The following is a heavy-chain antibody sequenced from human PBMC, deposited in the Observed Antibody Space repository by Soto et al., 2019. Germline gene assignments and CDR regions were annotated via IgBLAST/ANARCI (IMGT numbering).Heavy chain of an antibody. D-gene: IGHD6-19*01. V-gene: IGHV4-4*07. J-gene: IGHJ4*02. CDR1: GGSISSYY. CDR3: ARVVKGWYGDYFYY. Sequence: QVQLQESGPGLVKPSETLSLTCTVSGGSISSYYWSWIRQPAGKGLEWIGRIYTSGSTNYNPSLSSRVTMSGDTSKHQFSLKLSYVTAADTAVYYCARVVKGWYGDYFYYWGQGTLVTVSS. CDR2: IYTSGST.